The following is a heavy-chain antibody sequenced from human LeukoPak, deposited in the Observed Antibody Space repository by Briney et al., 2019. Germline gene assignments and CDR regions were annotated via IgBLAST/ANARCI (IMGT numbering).Heavy chain of an antibody. J-gene: IGHJ6*02. CDR2: SNAGNGNT. CDR1: GYTFTSYA. Sequence: GASVKVSCKASGYTFTSYAMHWVRQAPGQRLEWMGWSNAGNGNTKYSQEFQGRVTITRDTSASTAYMELSSLRSEDMAVYYCARVSDSSGWYEVLRDYYYGMDVWGQGTTVTVSS. D-gene: IGHD6-19*01. CDR3: ARVSDSSGWYEVLRDYYYGMDV. V-gene: IGHV1-3*02.